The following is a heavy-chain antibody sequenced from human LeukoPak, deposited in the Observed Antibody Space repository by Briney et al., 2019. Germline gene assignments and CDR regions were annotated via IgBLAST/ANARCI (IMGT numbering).Heavy chain of an antibody. CDR2: ISSNGDNI. D-gene: IGHD1-26*01. CDR1: GFTFRSFA. V-gene: IGHV3-64*04. J-gene: IGHJ4*02. Sequence: GGSLRLSCSASGFTFRSFALRWVRQAPGKGLEYVSSISSNGDNIYHADFVKGRFTISRDNFKNALYLQMNSLRAEDTAVYYCAREVNTGSYYFDYWGRGTLVTVSS. CDR3: AREVNTGSYYFDY.